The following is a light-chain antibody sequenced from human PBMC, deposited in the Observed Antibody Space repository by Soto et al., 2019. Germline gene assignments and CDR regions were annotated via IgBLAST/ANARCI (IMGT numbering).Light chain of an antibody. J-gene: IGKJ1*01. CDR3: HQSYSLPEA. Sequence: DIQMTQSPSSLSASVGDRVTITCRASQSISSYLNWYQQKPGKAPKLLIYAASSLQSGVPSRFTGSGSGTDFTLIISSLQPEDFATYYCHQSYSLPEAFGQGTKVDIK. CDR1: QSISSY. CDR2: AAS. V-gene: IGKV1-39*01.